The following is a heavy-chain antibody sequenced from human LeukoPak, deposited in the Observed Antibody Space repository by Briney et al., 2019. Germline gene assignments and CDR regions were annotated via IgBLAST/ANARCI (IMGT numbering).Heavy chain of an antibody. D-gene: IGHD3-9*01. CDR1: GFTFSSYD. J-gene: IGHJ4*02. Sequence: GGSLRLSCAASGFTFSSYDMSWVRQAPGKGLEWLSVISGSGGTTYSADSVKGRFTISRGNSKNTLYLQMNSLRAEDTAVYYCAKWARYDILDYWGQGTLVTVSS. V-gene: IGHV3-23*01. CDR3: AKWARYDILDY. CDR2: ISGSGGTT.